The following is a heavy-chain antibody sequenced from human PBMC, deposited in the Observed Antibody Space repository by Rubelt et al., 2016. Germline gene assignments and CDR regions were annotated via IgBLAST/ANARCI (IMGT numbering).Heavy chain of an antibody. CDR2: ISAYNGNK. V-gene: IGHV1-18*01. D-gene: IGHD5-24*01. Sequence: QVQLVRSGAEVKKPGASVKVSCKASGYTFTSYGISWVRQAPGQGLEWMGWISAYNGNKNYAQKLQGRVTMSPETSTVTAYMELRSLRSDDTAVYYCARGGDGYNSADYWGQGTLVTVSS. CDR3: ARGGDGYNSADY. CDR1: GYTFTSYG. J-gene: IGHJ4*02.